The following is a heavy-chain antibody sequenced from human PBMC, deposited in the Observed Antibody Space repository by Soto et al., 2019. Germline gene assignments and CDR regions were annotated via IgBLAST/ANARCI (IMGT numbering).Heavy chain of an antibody. Sequence: GESLKISCKGSGYSFTSYWIGWVSQMPGKGLEWMGIIYPGDSDTRYSPSFQGQVTISADKSISTAYLQWSSLKASDTAMYYCARQESSSWPPFDYWGQGTLVTVSS. CDR1: GYSFTSYW. J-gene: IGHJ4*02. CDR3: ARQESSSWPPFDY. CDR2: IYPGDSDT. D-gene: IGHD6-13*01. V-gene: IGHV5-51*01.